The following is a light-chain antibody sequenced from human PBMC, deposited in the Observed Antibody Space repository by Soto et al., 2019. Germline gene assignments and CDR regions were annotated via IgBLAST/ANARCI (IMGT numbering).Light chain of an antibody. CDR3: QQSNNWPPWT. CDR2: ATS. V-gene: IGKV3-15*01. Sequence: EIVMTQSPDTLSVSPGERATLSCRASQSVSSNLAWYQQKPGQAPRLLIYATSTRATGIPARFSGSGSGTEFTLTISSLQSEDFAVYYCQQSNNWPPWTFGQGTKVEIK. J-gene: IGKJ1*01. CDR1: QSVSSN.